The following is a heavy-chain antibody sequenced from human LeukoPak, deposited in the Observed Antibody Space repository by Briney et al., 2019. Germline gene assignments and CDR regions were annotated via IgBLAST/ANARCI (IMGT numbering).Heavy chain of an antibody. CDR2: IDAGNGDT. Sequence: GASVKVSCKASGYTFSDYAVHWVRQAPGQRFEWMGWIDAGNGDTRYSQKLQGRVTMTTDTSTNTAYMDLRSLRSDDTAVYYCARDWYYDPSGYSLDSFDIWGQGTTVTVSS. CDR3: ARDWYYDPSGYSLDSFDI. V-gene: IGHV1-3*01. CDR1: GYTFSDYA. J-gene: IGHJ3*02. D-gene: IGHD3-22*01.